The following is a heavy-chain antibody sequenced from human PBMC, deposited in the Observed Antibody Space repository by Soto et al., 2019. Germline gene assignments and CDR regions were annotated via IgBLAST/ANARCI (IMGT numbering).Heavy chain of an antibody. CDR2: FDPEDGEI. Sequence: ASVKVSCKVSGYTLTELSMHWVRQAPGKGLEWMGGFDPEDGEIIYAQKFQGRVTMTEDTSTDTAYMELSSLRSEDTAVYYCATRVGGVVVEPNDAFDIWGQGTMVTVSS. V-gene: IGHV1-24*01. CDR3: ATRVGGVVVEPNDAFDI. J-gene: IGHJ3*02. CDR1: GYTLTELS. D-gene: IGHD2-15*01.